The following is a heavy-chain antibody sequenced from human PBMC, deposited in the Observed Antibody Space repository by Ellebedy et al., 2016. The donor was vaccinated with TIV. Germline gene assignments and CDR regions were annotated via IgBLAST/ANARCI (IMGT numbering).Heavy chain of an antibody. CDR1: GFTFSDYY. V-gene: IGHV3-11*03. CDR2: ISSSSSYT. D-gene: IGHD1-26*01. J-gene: IGHJ4*02. CDR3: ASYGGWELPDAY. Sequence: GGSLRLXCAASGFTFSDYYMSWIRQAPGKGLEWVSYISSSSSYTNYADSVKGRFTISRDNAKNSLYLQMNSLRAEDTAVYYCASYGGWELPDAYWGQGTLVTVSS.